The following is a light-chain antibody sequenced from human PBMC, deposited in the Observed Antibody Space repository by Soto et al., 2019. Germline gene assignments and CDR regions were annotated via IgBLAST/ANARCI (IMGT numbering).Light chain of an antibody. CDR1: SSDVGTFYF. V-gene: IGLV2-11*01. CDR2: DVT. J-gene: IGLJ1*01. CDR3: CSYAGSYTYI. Sequence: QSALTQPRSVSGSPGQSVTISCTGTSSDVGTFYFVSWYQQHPDKGPKLIIYDVTERPSGVPDRFSGSKSGNTASLTISGLQSEDEAAYYCCSYAGSYTYIFGSGTKLTVL.